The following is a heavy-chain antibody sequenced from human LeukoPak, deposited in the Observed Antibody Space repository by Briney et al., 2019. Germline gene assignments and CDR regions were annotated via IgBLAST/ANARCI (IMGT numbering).Heavy chain of an antibody. V-gene: IGHV4-30-2*01. J-gene: IGHJ4*02. Sequence: KPSETLSLTCAVSGGSISSGGYSWSWIRQPPGKGLEWIGYIYHSGSTYYNPSLKSRVTISVDRSKNQFSLKLSSVTAADTAVYYCARAGSGSYPTFDYWGQGTLVTVSS. CDR2: IYHSGST. CDR1: GGSISSGGYS. CDR3: ARAGSGSYPTFDY. D-gene: IGHD1-26*01.